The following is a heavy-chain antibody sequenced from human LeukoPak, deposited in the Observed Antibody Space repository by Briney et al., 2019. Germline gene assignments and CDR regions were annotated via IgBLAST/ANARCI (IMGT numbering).Heavy chain of an antibody. Sequence: PSQTLSLTCTVSGDSITSGSHFWSWIRQPAGKGLEWIGRFYISGGTYYNPSLKSRVRISADPSKNQFSLNLTSVTAADTAIYYCAREDGFDILTGYPDSWGQGTLVTVSS. CDR2: FYISGGT. D-gene: IGHD3-9*01. CDR3: AREDGFDILTGYPDS. CDR1: GDSITSGSHF. V-gene: IGHV4-61*02. J-gene: IGHJ4*02.